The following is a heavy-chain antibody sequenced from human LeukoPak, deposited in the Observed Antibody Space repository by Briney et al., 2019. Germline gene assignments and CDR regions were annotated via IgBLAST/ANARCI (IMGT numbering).Heavy chain of an antibody. V-gene: IGHV3-48*03. CDR3: AREGLGYGYLYY. D-gene: IGHD5-18*01. CDR2: ISNRDKDT. Sequence: GGSLRLSCAASVFSFSSFKNVEGPQAPGKGVEWVSYISNRDKDTNYADSVKGRFTISRDNAKNSLYLQMNSLRAEDTAVYYCAREGLGYGYLYYWGQGTLVTVSS. J-gene: IGHJ4*02. CDR1: VFSFSSFK.